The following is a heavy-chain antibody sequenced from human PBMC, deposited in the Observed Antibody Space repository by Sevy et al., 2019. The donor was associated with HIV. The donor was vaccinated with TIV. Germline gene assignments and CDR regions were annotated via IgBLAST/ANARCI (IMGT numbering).Heavy chain of an antibody. CDR1: GFTFSNYW. V-gene: IGHV3-74*01. J-gene: IGHJ4*02. CDR2: ITRDGSST. CDR3: VRDNLGYTHGYASV. D-gene: IGHD3-16*01. Sequence: GGSLRLSCATSGFTFSNYWLHWVRLLPGKGLEWVSRITRDGSSTSYADSVKGRFTISRDNAKNTLHLQMISLRAEDSAVYYWVRDNLGYTHGYASVWGQGSLVTVSS.